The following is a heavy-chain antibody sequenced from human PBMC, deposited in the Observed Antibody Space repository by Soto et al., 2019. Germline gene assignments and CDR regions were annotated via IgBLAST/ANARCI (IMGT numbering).Heavy chain of an antibody. CDR1: GFTFSSYA. V-gene: IGHV3-23*01. CDR2: ISGSGGST. Sequence: GSLRLSCAASGFTFSSYAMSWVRQAPGKGLEWVSAISGSGGSTYYADSVKGRFTISRDNSKNTLYLQMNSLRAEDTAVYYCAKERPRITMVRGVIGPFDYWGQGTLVTVSS. J-gene: IGHJ4*02. CDR3: AKERPRITMVRGVIGPFDY. D-gene: IGHD3-10*01.